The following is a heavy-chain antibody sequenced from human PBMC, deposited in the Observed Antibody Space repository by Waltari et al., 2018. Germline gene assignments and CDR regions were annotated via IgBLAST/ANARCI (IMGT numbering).Heavy chain of an antibody. CDR2: INHSGST. V-gene: IGHV4-34*01. CDR3: ARGFRFYAMDV. D-gene: IGHD3-16*01. Sequence: QVQLPQWGAGLVTPSETLSLTCAVYGGYFSAYSWSWIRQPPGKGLEWIGEINHSGSTKYNPSLQSRVTISVDTSKNQFSLRLRSVTAADTAVYYCARGFRFYAMDVWGQGTTVTVSS. CDR1: GGYFSAYS. J-gene: IGHJ6*02.